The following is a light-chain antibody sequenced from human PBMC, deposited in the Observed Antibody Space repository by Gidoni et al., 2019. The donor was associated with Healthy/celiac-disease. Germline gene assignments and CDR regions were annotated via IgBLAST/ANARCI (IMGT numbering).Light chain of an antibody. J-gene: IGKJ4*01. Sequence: EIVLTQSPGTLSLSPGERATLSCRASQSVSSSYLAWYQQKPGQAPRLLIYGASSGSGTDFTLTISRLEPEDFAVYYCQQYSSSLPLTFGGGTKVEIK. V-gene: IGKV3-20*01. CDR3: QQYSSSLPLT. CDR2: GAS. CDR1: QSVSSSY.